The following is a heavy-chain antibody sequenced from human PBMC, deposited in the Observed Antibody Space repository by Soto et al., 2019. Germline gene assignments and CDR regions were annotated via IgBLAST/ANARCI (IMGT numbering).Heavy chain of an antibody. J-gene: IGHJ6*02. V-gene: IGHV4-30-4*01. D-gene: IGHD1-26*01. CDR2: IYYSGST. CDR1: GGPISSGDYY. CDR3: ARDLGATEYYYGMDV. Sequence: SETLSLTCTVSGGPISSGDYYWSWIRQPPGKGLEWIGYIYYSGSTNYNPSLKSRVTISVDTSKNQFSLKLSSVTAADTAVYYCARDLGATEYYYGMDVWGQGTTVTVSS.